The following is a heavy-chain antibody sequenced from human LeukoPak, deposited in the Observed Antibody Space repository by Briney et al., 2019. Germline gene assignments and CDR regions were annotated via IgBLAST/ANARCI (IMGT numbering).Heavy chain of an antibody. V-gene: IGHV1-24*01. CDR3: ATGHGSTRYYYDSSGSSEYFQH. J-gene: IGHJ1*01. D-gene: IGHD3-22*01. CDR2: FDPEDGET. Sequence: GASVKVSRKVSGYTLTELSMHWVRQAPGKGLEWMGGFDPEDGETIYAQKFQGRVTMTEDTSTDTAYMELSSLRSEDTAVYYCATGHGSTRYYYDSSGSSEYFQHWGQGTLVTVSS. CDR1: GYTLTELS.